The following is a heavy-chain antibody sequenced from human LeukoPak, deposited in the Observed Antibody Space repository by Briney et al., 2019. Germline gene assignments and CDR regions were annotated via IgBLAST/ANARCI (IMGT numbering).Heavy chain of an antibody. CDR1: GFTFSSYW. CDR3: ARAHFSDAFDI. V-gene: IGHV3-7*01. CDR2: IRQDGSEK. J-gene: IGHJ3*02. Sequence: GSLRLSCAASGFTFSSYWMSWVRQAPGKGLEWVANIRQDGSEKYYVDSVKGRFTISRDNAKNSLYLQMNSLRAEDTAVYYCARAHFSDAFDIWGQGTMVTVSS. D-gene: IGHD3-3*02.